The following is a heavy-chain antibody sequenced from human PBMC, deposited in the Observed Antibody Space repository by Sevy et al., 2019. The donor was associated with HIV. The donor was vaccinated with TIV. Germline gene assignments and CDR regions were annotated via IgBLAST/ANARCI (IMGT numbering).Heavy chain of an antibody. Sequence: GGSLRLSCAASGFIFSNSWMGWVRQAPGRGLECVAAIKPDGSDKYYVDSVKGRFIVSRANAKNSLFLQMNSLRDEDQAVCYCGEGGGGHWGQGALVTVSS. CDR1: GFIFSNSW. V-gene: IGHV3-7*01. J-gene: IGHJ4*02. CDR3: GEGGGGH. CDR2: IKPDGSDK. D-gene: IGHD1-26*01.